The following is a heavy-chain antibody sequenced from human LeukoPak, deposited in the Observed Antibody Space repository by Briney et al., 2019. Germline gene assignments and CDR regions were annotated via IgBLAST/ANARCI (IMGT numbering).Heavy chain of an antibody. Sequence: ASVKVSCKVSGYTLTELSMHWVRQAPGKGLEWMGGFDPEDGETIYAQKFQGRVTMTEDTSTDTAYMELSSLRSEDTAVYYCATAKTRDIVATINWFDPLGPGNPGHRLL. V-gene: IGHV1-24*01. CDR1: GYTLTELS. CDR2: FDPEDGET. J-gene: IGHJ5*02. CDR3: ATAKTRDIVATINWFDP. D-gene: IGHD5-12*01.